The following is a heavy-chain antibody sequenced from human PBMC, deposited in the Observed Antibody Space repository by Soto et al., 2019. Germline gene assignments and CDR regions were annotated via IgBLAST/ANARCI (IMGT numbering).Heavy chain of an antibody. CDR3: ARQAGTPTDF. V-gene: IGHV4-39*07. J-gene: IGHJ4*02. CDR1: GGSISSGDYY. Sequence: SETLSLTCTVSGGSISSGDYYWSWFRQPPGQGLEWTGDINHSGSTNYNPSLKSRVTMSVDTSNKQFSLKLSSVTAADTAVYYCARQAGTPTDFWGQGTLVTVSS. CDR2: INHSGST. D-gene: IGHD1-1*01.